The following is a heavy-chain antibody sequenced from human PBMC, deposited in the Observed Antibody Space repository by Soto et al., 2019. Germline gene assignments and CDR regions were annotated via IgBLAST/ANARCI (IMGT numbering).Heavy chain of an antibody. J-gene: IGHJ4*02. Sequence: SETLSLTCTVSGGSISSSSYYWGWIRQPPGKGLERIGSIYYSGSTYYNPSLKSRVTISVDTSKNQFSLKLSSVTAADTAVYYCASLINPITTVVSEWYFDYWGQGTLVTVSS. D-gene: IGHD3-10*01. CDR3: ASLINPITTVVSEWYFDY. CDR2: IYYSGST. CDR1: GGSISSSSYY. V-gene: IGHV4-39*01.